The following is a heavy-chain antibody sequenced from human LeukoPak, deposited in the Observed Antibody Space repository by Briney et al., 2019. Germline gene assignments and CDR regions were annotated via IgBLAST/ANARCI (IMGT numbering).Heavy chain of an antibody. Sequence: PSETLSLTRTVSGGSISSYYWSWIRQPAGKGLEWVGRIYTSGSTNYSPSPKSRGTTSVYTSNNQFSLKLTSVSAADAAVYFCERRAERGSDDGEYYFVYWGQGTLVTVSS. CDR1: GGSISSYY. D-gene: IGHD3-10*01. CDR2: IYTSGST. CDR3: ERRAERGSDDGEYYFVY. V-gene: IGHV4-4*07. J-gene: IGHJ4*02.